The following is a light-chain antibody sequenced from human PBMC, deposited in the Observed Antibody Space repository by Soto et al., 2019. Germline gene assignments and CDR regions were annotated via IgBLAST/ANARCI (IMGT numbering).Light chain of an antibody. CDR2: AAS. Sequence: DIQMTQSPSSLSASVGDRVTITCRASQSINTYLNWYQQKPGKAPNLLIYAASNLQSGVPSRFSGSGSGTDFTLTISSLQTEDIATYYCQQSYGTPMYTFGQGTKREIK. CDR3: QQSYGTPMYT. J-gene: IGKJ2*01. V-gene: IGKV1-39*01. CDR1: QSINTY.